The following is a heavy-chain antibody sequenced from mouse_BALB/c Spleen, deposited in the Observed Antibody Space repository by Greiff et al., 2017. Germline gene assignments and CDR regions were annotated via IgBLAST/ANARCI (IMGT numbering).Heavy chain of an antibody. Sequence: QVQLKESGAELARPGASVKMSCKASGYTFTSYTMHWVKQRPGQGLEWIGYINPSSGYTNYNQKFKDKATLTADKSSSTAYMQLSSLTSEDSAVYYCARSYYGNYGYFDVWGAGTTVTVSS. CDR3: ARSYYGNYGYFDV. D-gene: IGHD2-1*01. V-gene: IGHV1-4*01. J-gene: IGHJ1*01. CDR1: GYTFTSYT. CDR2: INPSSGYT.